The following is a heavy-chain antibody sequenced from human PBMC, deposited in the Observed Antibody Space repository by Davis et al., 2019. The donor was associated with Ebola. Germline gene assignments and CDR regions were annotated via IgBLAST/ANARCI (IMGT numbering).Heavy chain of an antibody. D-gene: IGHD3-10*01. Sequence: HTGGSLRLSCAASGFTFSSHYMYWVRQAPGKGLVWVSRINTDGRTTAYADSVKGRFTISRDNAKNTLYLQMNSLRADDTAVYYCARSGGAGNFEYWGQGILVTVSS. J-gene: IGHJ4*02. CDR2: INTDGRTT. V-gene: IGHV3-74*01. CDR1: GFTFSSHY. CDR3: ARSGGAGNFEY.